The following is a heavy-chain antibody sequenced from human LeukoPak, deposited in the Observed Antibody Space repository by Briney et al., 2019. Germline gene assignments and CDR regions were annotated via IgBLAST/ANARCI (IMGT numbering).Heavy chain of an antibody. CDR3: ARDYPTSGIFTMFDY. D-gene: IGHD1-1*01. Sequence: GGSLRLSCASSGFTFNNYAMAWVRQAPGKGLEWVSSITASGGSTYCADSVKGRFTISRDNSKNTLYLQMSSLRAEDTAVYYCARDYPTSGIFTMFDYWGQGTLVTVSS. CDR1: GFTFNNYA. CDR2: ITASGGST. V-gene: IGHV3-23*01. J-gene: IGHJ4*02.